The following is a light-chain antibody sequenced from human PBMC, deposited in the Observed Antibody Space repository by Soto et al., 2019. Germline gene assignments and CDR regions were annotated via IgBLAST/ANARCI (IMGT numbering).Light chain of an antibody. V-gene: IGKV1-5*01. CDR3: QQYNSYSWT. Sequence: DIQMTQSPSTLSASVGDRVTITCRASQSISSWLAWYQQKPGKAPKLLIYDASSLESGVPSRFSGSGYGTEFTLTISSLQPDDFAPYYCQQYNSYSWTFGQGTKVEIK. CDR1: QSISSW. J-gene: IGKJ1*01. CDR2: DAS.